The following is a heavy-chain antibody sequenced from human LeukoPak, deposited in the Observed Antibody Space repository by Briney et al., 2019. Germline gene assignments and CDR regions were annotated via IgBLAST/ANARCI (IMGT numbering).Heavy chain of an antibody. D-gene: IGHD2-21*02. CDR1: GFTFTTYW. Sequence: GGSLRLSCAASGFTFTTYWMHWVRQAPGQGLVWVSRINSDGSSTSYADSVKGRFSISRDNARNTLYLQMNSLRAEDTAVYFCARLRCDVGDCYSAGQNFWGQGTLVTVSS. CDR3: ARLRCDVGDCYSAGQNF. J-gene: IGHJ4*02. CDR2: INSDGSST. V-gene: IGHV3-74*01.